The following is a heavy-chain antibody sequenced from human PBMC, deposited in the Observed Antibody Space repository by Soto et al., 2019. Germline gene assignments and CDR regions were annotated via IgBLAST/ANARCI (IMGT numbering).Heavy chain of an antibody. CDR1: GFSLSTSGVG. J-gene: IGHJ4*02. V-gene: IGHV2-5*02. Sequence: QITLKESGPTLVKPTQTLTLTCTFSGFSLSTSGVGVGWIRQPPGKALEWLALIYWDDDKRYSPSLKSRLTXPXXPSKNPVVLTMTNMDPVDTATYYCAHRSGLWFFDYWGQGTLVTVSS. CDR2: IYWDDDK. CDR3: AHRSGLWFFDY. D-gene: IGHD5-18*01.